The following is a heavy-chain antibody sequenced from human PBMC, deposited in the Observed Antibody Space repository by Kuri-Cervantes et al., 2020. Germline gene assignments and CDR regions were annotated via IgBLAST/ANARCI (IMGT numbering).Heavy chain of an antibody. V-gene: IGHV3-7*01. Sequence: GESLKISCAASGFTFSSYWMSWVRQAPGKGLEWVANIKQDGSEKYYVDSVKGRFTISRDNAKNSLYLQMNSLRAEDTAVYYCARDQTSGYSYYYYYGMDVWGQGTTVTV. J-gene: IGHJ6*02. D-gene: IGHD3-22*01. CDR2: IKQDGSEK. CDR3: ARDQTSGYSYYYYYGMDV. CDR1: GFTFSSYW.